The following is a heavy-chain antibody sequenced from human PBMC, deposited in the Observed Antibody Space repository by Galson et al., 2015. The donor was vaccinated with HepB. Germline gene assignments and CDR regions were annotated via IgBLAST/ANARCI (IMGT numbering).Heavy chain of an antibody. CDR2: ISYDGSNK. CDR1: GFTFSSYG. D-gene: IGHD6-13*01. Sequence: SLRLSCAASGFTFSSYGMHWVRQAPGKGLEWVAVISYDGSNKYYADSVKGRFTISRDNSKNTLYLQMNSLRAEDTAVYYCAKDLGGYSSSCCEGDYWGQGTLVTVSS. CDR3: AKDLGGYSSSCCEGDY. J-gene: IGHJ4*02. V-gene: IGHV3-30*18.